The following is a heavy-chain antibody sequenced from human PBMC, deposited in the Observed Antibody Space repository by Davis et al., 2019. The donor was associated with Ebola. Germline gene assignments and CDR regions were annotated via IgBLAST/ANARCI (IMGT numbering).Heavy chain of an antibody. CDR3: ARGLYYYDSSGYGC. CDR1: GFTVSSNY. J-gene: IGHJ4*02. V-gene: IGHV3-53*04. Sequence: GGSLRLSCAASGFTVSSNYMSWVRQAPGKGLEWVSVIYSGGSTYYADSVKGRFTISRHNSKNTLYLQMNSLGAEDTAVYYCARGLYYYDSSGYGCWGQGTLVTVSS. D-gene: IGHD3-22*01. CDR2: IYSGGST.